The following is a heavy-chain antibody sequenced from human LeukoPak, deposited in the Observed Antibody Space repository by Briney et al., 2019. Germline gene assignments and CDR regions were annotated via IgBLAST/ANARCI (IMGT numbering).Heavy chain of an antibody. CDR3: ATALPRPIRSELGY. D-gene: IGHD7-27*01. CDR2: FDPEDGET. Sequence: ALVKVSCKVSGYTLTELSMHWVRQAPGKGREWMGGFDPEDGETIYAQKFQGRVTMTEDTSTDTAYMELSSLRSEDTAVYYCATALPRPIRSELGYWGQGTLVTVSS. CDR1: GYTLTELS. J-gene: IGHJ4*02. V-gene: IGHV1-24*01.